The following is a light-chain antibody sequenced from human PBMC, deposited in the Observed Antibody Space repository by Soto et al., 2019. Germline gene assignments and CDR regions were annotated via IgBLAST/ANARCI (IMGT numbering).Light chain of an antibody. CDR2: DAS. CDR3: EESGSWPLT. V-gene: IGKV3-11*01. J-gene: IGKJ1*01. CDR1: QSVSSY. Sequence: EIVLTQSPATLSLSPGERATLSCRASQSVSSYFAWYQQKPGQAPRLLIYDASNRATGIPARFSVSGSGTDFTLTIISLEPEDFAVYYCEESGSWPLTFGQGTKVEIK.